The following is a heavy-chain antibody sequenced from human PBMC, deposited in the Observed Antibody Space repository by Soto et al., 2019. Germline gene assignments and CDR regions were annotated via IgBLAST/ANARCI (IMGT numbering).Heavy chain of an antibody. V-gene: IGHV1-69*08. Sequence: QVQLVQSGAEVKKPGSSVKVSCKASGGTFSSYTISWVRQAPGQGLEWMGRIIPILGIANYAQKFQGRVTITADKSTSPAYMELSSLRSEDTAVYYCARDPGYCSGGSCYYGMDVWGQGTTVTVSS. D-gene: IGHD2-15*01. CDR2: IIPILGIA. CDR3: ARDPGYCSGGSCYYGMDV. CDR1: GGTFSSYT. J-gene: IGHJ6*02.